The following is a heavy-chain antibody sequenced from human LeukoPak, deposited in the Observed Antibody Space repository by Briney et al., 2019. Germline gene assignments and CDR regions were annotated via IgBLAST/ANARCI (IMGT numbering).Heavy chain of an antibody. CDR1: GXTFSSYA. CDR3: ARDRYDFRSRYYYYYMDV. Sequence: VXXSXKASGXTFSSYAXSWVRQAPGQGXEWMGGIIPTFGTANYAQKFQGRVTITTDESTSTAYMELSSLRSEDTAVYYCARDRYDFRSRYYYYYMDVWGKGTTVTVSS. V-gene: IGHV1-69*05. CDR2: IIPTFGTA. D-gene: IGHD3-3*01. J-gene: IGHJ6*03.